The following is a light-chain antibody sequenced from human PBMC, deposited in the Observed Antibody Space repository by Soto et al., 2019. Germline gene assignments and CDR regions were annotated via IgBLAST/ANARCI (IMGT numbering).Light chain of an antibody. Sequence: EIVMTQSPATLSVSPGERVTLSCRASQSLSSNLAWYQQKPGQAPRLLIYGASTRATGIPARFSGSGSGTEFTLTMSRLQSEDFEVYYCQQYNNWPLAFGGGTKVDLK. CDR3: QQYNNWPLA. V-gene: IGKV3-15*01. CDR1: QSLSSN. CDR2: GAS. J-gene: IGKJ4*01.